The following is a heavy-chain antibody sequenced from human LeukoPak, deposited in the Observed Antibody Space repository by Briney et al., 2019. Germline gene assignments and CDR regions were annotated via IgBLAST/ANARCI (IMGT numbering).Heavy chain of an antibody. CDR3: AKKHRRTGAYYLYC. V-gene: IGHV3-23*01. Sequence: GGSLRLSCAASGFTFSNYAMNWVRQAPGKGLEWVSSISGSGGTTYYADSVKGRFTICRDNSKNTLDLQMNSLSGEDTALYYCAKKHRRTGAYYLYCWGQGTLVTVSS. CDR2: ISGSGGTT. J-gene: IGHJ4*02. CDR1: GFTFSNYA. D-gene: IGHD2-21*01.